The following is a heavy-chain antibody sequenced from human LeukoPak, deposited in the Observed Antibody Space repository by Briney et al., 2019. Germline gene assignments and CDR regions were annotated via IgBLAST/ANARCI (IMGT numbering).Heavy chain of an antibody. CDR2: INPNSGGT. D-gene: IGHD6-19*01. Sequence: ASVKVSCKASGYTFTGYYMHWVRQAPGQGLEWMGWINPNSGGTNYAQKFQGGVTMTRDTSISTAYMELSRLRSDDTAVYYCARDEAVAGLTHDFDYWGQGTLVTVSS. V-gene: IGHV1-2*02. CDR3: ARDEAVAGLTHDFDY. J-gene: IGHJ4*02. CDR1: GYTFTGYY.